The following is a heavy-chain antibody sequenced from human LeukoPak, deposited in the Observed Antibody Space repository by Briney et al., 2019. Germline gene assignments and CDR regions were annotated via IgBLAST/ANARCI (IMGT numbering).Heavy chain of an antibody. V-gene: IGHV3-7*01. J-gene: IGHJ6*03. D-gene: IGHD2-2*01. CDR2: IKQDGSEK. CDR3: AKDKEDIVVVPAANSNYYYYYMDV. CDR1: PFTFSSYG. Sequence: PGGSLRLSCAASPFTFSSYGMHWVRQAPGKGLEWVANIKQDGSEKYYVDSVKGRFTISRDNAKNSLYLQMNSLRAEDTAVYYCAKDKEDIVVVPAANSNYYYYYMDVWGKGTTVTISS.